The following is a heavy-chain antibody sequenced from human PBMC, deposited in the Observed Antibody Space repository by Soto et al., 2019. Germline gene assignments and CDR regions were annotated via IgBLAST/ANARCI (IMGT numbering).Heavy chain of an antibody. CDR2: IIPIFGTA. J-gene: IGHJ6*02. CDR1: GGTFSSYA. Sequence: SVKVSCRASGGTFSSYAISWVRQAPGQGLEWMGGIIPIFGTANYAQKFQGRVTITADESTSTAYMELSSLRSDDTAVYYCARDRGWTPHYYYGMDVWGQGTTVTVSS. V-gene: IGHV1-69*13. D-gene: IGHD6-19*01. CDR3: ARDRGWTPHYYYGMDV.